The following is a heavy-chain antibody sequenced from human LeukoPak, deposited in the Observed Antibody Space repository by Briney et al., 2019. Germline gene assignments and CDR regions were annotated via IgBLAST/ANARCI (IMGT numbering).Heavy chain of an antibody. D-gene: IGHD3-3*01. V-gene: IGHV4-4*07. CDR3: ARDSYYDFWSGYLRGYYFDY. CDR1: GGSISSHY. Sequence: PSETLSLTCTVSGGSISSHYWSWIRQPAGKGLEWIGRIYTSGSTNYNPSLTSRVTMSVDTSKNQFSLKLSSVTAADTAVYYCARDSYYDFWSGYLRGYYFDYWGQGTLVTVSS. CDR2: IYTSGST. J-gene: IGHJ4*02.